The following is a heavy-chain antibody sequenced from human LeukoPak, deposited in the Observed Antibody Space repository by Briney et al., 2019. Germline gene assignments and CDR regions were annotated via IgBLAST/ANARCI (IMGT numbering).Heavy chain of an antibody. J-gene: IGHJ4*02. V-gene: IGHV1-69*05. CDR2: IIPIFGTA. Sequence: EASVKVSCKASGGTFSSYAISWVRQAPGQGLEWMGGIIPIFGTANYAQKFQGRVTITTDESTSTAYMELSSLRSEDTAVYYCARSVGEIGSSVVVYYFDYWGQGTLVTVSS. CDR3: ARSVGEIGSSVVVYYFDY. CDR1: GGTFSSYA. D-gene: IGHD6-6*01.